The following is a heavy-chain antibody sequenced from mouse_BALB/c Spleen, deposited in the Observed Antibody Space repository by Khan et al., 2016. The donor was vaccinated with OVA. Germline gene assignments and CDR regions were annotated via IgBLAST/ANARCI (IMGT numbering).Heavy chain of an antibody. D-gene: IGHD4-1*01. V-gene: IGHV5-6*01. CDR2: INSDGYYT. CDR3: ASHLPGSFAY. J-gene: IGHJ3*01. CDR1: GFTFSTYC. Sequence: EVELVESGGDLLKPGGSLRLSCAASGFTFSTYCMSWVLRTPDKKLQWVATINSDGYYTYYKHTVKGRFTISRNNSENTLYLQLSSLKSEDTAIYYCASHLPGSFAYWGQGTLVTVSA.